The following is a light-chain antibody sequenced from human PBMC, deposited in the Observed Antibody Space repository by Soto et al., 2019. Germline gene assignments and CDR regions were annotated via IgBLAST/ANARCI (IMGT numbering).Light chain of an antibody. V-gene: IGLV3-1*01. Sequence: SYELTHPPSVSVCPGQTASITCSGDKLGDKYACWFQQKPGQSPVLVIYQDNKRPSGIPERFSGSNSGNTATLTISGTQAMDEADYYCQAWDSSTVVFGGGTKLTVL. J-gene: IGLJ2*01. CDR1: KLGDKY. CDR3: QAWDSSTVV. CDR2: QDN.